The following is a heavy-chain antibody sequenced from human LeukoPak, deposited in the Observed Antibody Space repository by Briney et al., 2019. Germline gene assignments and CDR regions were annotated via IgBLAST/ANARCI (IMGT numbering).Heavy chain of an antibody. Sequence: GRSLRLSCAASGFTLSTYGMHWVRQAPGKGLEYVSAISDSGGSTYYADSVKGRFTISRDNSKNTLYLQMSSLRAEDTAVYFCVRGYSFGPYGMDVWGQGTTVTVSS. J-gene: IGHJ6*02. CDR3: VRGYSFGPYGMDV. V-gene: IGHV3-64D*09. D-gene: IGHD2-15*01. CDR2: ISDSGGST. CDR1: GFTLSTYG.